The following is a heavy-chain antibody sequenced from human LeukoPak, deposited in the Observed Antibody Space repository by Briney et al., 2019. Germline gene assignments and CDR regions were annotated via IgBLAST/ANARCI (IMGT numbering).Heavy chain of an antibody. V-gene: IGHV4-39*07. J-gene: IGHJ5*02. CDR1: GGSISSSSYY. CDR3: AREGATVTTYWFDP. CDR2: IYYSGST. Sequence: SETPSLTCTVSGGSISSSSYYWGWIRQPPGKGLEWIGSIYYSGSTYYNPSLKSRVTISVDTSKNQFSLKLSSVTAADTAVYYCAREGATVTTYWFDPWGQGTLVTVSS. D-gene: IGHD4-17*01.